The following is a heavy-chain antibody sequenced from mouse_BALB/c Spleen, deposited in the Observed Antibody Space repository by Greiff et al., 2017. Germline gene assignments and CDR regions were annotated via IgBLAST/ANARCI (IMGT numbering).Heavy chain of an antibody. CDR2: IRLKSNNYAT. CDR3: TRPGYDYDAWFAY. Sequence: EVMLVESGGGLVQPGGSMKLSCVASGFTFSNYWMNWVRQSPEKGLEWVAEIRLKSNNYATHYAESVKGRFTISRDDSKSSVYLQMNNLRAEDTGIYYCTRPGYDYDAWFAYWGQGTLVTVSA. D-gene: IGHD2-4*01. CDR1: GFTFSNYW. V-gene: IGHV6-6*02. J-gene: IGHJ3*01.